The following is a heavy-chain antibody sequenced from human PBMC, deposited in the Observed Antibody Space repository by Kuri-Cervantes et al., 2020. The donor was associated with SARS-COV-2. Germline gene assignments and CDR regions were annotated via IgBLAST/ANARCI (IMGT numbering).Heavy chain of an antibody. CDR1: GGTFSSYA. CDR2: IIPIFGTA. D-gene: IGHD2-15*01. CDR3: ARYPLRKDSWFDP. J-gene: IGHJ5*02. V-gene: IGHV1-69*06. Sequence: SVKVSCKASGGTFSSYAISWVRQAPGQGLEWMGGIIPIFGTANYAQKFQGRVTITAVKSTSTAYMELSSLRSEDTAVYYCARYPLRKDSWFDPWGQGTPVTVSS.